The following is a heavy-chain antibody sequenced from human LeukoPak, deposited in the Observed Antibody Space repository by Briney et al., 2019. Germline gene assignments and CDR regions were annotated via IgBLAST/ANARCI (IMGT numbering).Heavy chain of an antibody. CDR1: GYSFTSYW. CDR3: ARLRGSLRSSNWFDP. V-gene: IGHV5-51*01. J-gene: IGHJ5*02. Sequence: GASLKISCKGSGYSFTSYWIGWVRQMPGKGLEWMGIIYPGDSDTRYSPSFQGQVTISADKSISTAYLQWSSLKASDTAMYYCARLRGSLRSSNWFDPWGQGTLVTVSS. CDR2: IYPGDSDT. D-gene: IGHD4-17*01.